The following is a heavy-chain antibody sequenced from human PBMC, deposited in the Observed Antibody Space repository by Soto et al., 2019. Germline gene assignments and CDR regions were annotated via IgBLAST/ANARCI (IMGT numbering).Heavy chain of an antibody. J-gene: IGHJ4*02. V-gene: IGHV3-23*01. CDR2: ISGSGGST. CDR1: GSTFSSYA. D-gene: IGHD3-3*01. Sequence: PGASLRLSCAAAGSTFSSYAMSWVRQAPGKGLEWVSAISGSGGSTYYADSVKGRFTISRDNSKNTLYLQMISLRAEDTAVYYCAKAGYDFWSGYWDYWGQGTLVTVSS. CDR3: AKAGYDFWSGYWDY.